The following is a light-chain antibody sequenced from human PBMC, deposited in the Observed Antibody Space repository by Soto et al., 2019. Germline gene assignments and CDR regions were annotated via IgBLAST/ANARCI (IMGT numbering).Light chain of an antibody. V-gene: IGLV1-51*02. CDR3: DSLDSSRGVYV. CDR1: SSNIGNNY. J-gene: IGLJ1*01. Sequence: QSVLTQPPSVSAAPGQKVTISCSGSSSNIGNNYVYWYQQVPKTAPPLLIYDDNKRRSWISDRFSGSKSGTSATLGITGLDSGDEAEYYCDSLDSSRGVYVFGGGTKVTVL. CDR2: DDN.